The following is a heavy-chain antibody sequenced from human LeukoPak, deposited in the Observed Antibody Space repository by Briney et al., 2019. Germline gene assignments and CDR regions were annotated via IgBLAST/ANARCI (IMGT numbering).Heavy chain of an antibody. D-gene: IGHD1-26*01. CDR2: INAYNGNT. V-gene: IGHV1-18*01. J-gene: IGHJ4*02. CDR3: ARDQGGSYGIALGY. CDR1: GYTYTSYG. Sequence: ASVKDSCKATGYTYTSYGITWLRQARGQGLDWMGCINAYNGNTHYVQKLQGRVTMTTDTSTSTAYMELRSLRSDDTAVYYCARDQGGSYGIALGYWGQGTLLTVSS.